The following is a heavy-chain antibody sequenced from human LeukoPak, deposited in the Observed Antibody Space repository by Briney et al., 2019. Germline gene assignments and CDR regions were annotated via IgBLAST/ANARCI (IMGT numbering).Heavy chain of an antibody. CDR3: ARDVVTTGAYSFDY. CDR2: ISSSSSYI. V-gene: IGHV3-21*01. D-gene: IGHD2-21*02. J-gene: IGHJ4*02. CDR1: GFTFSSYS. Sequence: GGSLRLSCAASGFTFSSYSMNWVRQAPGKGLEWVSSISSSSSYIYYADSVKGRFTIYRDNAKNSLYLQMNSLRAEDTAVYYCARDVVTTGAYSFDYWGQGTLVTVSS.